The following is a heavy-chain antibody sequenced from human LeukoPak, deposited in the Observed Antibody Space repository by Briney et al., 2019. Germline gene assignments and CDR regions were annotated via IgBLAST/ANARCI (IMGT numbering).Heavy chain of an antibody. D-gene: IGHD4-17*01. V-gene: IGHV3-53*01. J-gene: IGHJ2*01. CDR3: AKAQTVTRYFDL. CDR1: GFTVSSNY. Sequence: GGSLRLSCAASGFTVSSNYMTWVRQAPGKGLEWVSVIYSGGDTYYADSVKGRFTISRDNSKNTLYLQMNSLRAEDTAVYYCAKAQTVTRYFDLWGRGTLVTVSS. CDR2: IYSGGDT.